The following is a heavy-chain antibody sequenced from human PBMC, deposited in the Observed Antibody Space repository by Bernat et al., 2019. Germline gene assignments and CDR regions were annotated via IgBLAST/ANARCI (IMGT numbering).Heavy chain of an antibody. CDR3: VRDLGVSRETMVQGILFAY. D-gene: IGHD3-10*01. J-gene: IGHJ4*02. CDR2: LSCSGDST. CDR1: GFSFSTYA. Sequence: EVQLLESGGGLVQPGGSLRLSCAASGFSFSTYAMSWFRQPPGKGLAWGSTLSCSGDSTYYADSVKGRFTISRDNSKNTLCLQMNSLRAEDTAVYYCVRDLGVSRETMVQGILFAYWSQGTLVTVSS. V-gene: IGHV3-23*01.